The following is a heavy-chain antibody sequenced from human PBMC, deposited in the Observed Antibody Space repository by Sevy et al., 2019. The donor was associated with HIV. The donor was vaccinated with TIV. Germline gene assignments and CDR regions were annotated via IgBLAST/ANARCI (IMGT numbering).Heavy chain of an antibody. CDR1: GFTFSNYA. J-gene: IGHJ3*01. V-gene: IGHV3-23*01. Sequence: GGSLRLSCAASGFTFSNYAMSWVRQAPGKGLEWVSSISASGGGTYYTDSVKGRFTISRDNSKNTLYLQMNSLRADDMAVYSCAKAGWTGYDLWVAYDLWGQGTMVTVSS. D-gene: IGHD3-3*01. CDR2: ISASGGGT. CDR3: AKAGWTGYDLWVAYDL.